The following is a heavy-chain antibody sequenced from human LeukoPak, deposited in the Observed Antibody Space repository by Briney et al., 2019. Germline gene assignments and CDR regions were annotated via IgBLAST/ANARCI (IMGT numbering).Heavy chain of an antibody. Sequence: GGSLRLSCAASDFSFSNSWMDWVRQAPGKGLEWVANIKPDGSDSYYVDSVKGRFTISRDNAKNSLYLQMNSLRAEDTAVYYCAKDPCSGGSCYYFDYWGQGTLVTVSS. J-gene: IGHJ4*02. D-gene: IGHD2-15*01. CDR3: AKDPCSGGSCYYFDY. V-gene: IGHV3-7*01. CDR2: IKPDGSDS. CDR1: DFSFSNSW.